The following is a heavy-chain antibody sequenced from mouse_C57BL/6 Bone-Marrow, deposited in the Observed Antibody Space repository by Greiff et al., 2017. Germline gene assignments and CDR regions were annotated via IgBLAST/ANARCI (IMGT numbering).Heavy chain of an antibody. D-gene: IGHD6-2*01. V-gene: IGHV5-9-1*02. CDR1: GFTFSSYA. J-gene: IGHJ4*01. CDR3: TRDLFYAMDY. Sequence: EVKLVESGEGLVKPGGSLKLSCAASGFTFSSYAMSWVRQTPEKRLAWVAYISSGGDYIYYADTVKGRFTISRDHARNPLYLQTSSLQSDDTAIYYCTRDLFYAMDYWGQGTSVTVSS. CDR2: ISSGGDYI.